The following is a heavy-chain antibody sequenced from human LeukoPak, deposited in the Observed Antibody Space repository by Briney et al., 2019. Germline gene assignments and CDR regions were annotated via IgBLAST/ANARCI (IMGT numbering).Heavy chain of an antibody. D-gene: IGHD2-2*01. V-gene: IGHV3-23*01. CDR1: GFTFSSYA. J-gene: IGHJ3*02. CDR3: AKDQEVVVVPAAIDAVDI. CDR2: ISGSGGST. Sequence: GGSLRLSCAASGFTFSSYAMSWVRQAPGKGLEWVSAISGSGGSTYYGDSVKGRFTISRDNSKNTLYLQMNSLRAEDTAVYYSAKDQEVVVVPAAIDAVDIWGQGAMVTVSS.